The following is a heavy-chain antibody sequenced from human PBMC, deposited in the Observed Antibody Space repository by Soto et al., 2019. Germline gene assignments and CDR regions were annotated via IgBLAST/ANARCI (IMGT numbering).Heavy chain of an antibody. CDR3: AKPHGDHAVYYFDY. D-gene: IGHD4-17*01. J-gene: IGHJ4*02. Sequence: PGGSLRLSCAASGFPFSIYGMHLVRQSPGKGLEWVAVISYDGSNKYYADSVKGRFTISRDNSKNTLYLQMNSLRAEDTAVYYCAKPHGDHAVYYFDYWGQGTLVTVSS. CDR2: ISYDGSNK. CDR1: GFPFSIYG. V-gene: IGHV3-30*18.